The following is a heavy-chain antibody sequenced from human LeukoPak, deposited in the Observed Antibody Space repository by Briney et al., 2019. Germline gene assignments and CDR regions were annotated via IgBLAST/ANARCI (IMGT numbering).Heavy chain of an antibody. V-gene: IGHV4-59*01. CDR1: GGSISSYY. CDR3: ARVINWFDP. Sequence: SETLSLTCTVSGGSISSYYWSWIRQPPGKGLEWIGYIYYSGSTNYNPSLKSRVTISVDTSKNQFSLKLGSVTAADTAVYYCARVINWFDPWGQGTLVTVSS. CDR2: IYYSGST. J-gene: IGHJ5*02.